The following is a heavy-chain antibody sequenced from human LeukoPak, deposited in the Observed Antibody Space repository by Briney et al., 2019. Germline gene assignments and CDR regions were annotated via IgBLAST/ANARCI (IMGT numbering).Heavy chain of an antibody. CDR1: GGSISSYY. CDR2: IYTSGST. J-gene: IGHJ4*02. V-gene: IGHV4-4*07. Sequence: PSETLSLTCTVSGGSISSYYWSWIRQPAGKGLEWIGRIYTSGSTNYNPSLKSRVTMSVDTSKNQFSLKLSSVTAADTAVYYCARVSPTPMVRGVIPNYYFDYWGQGTLVTVSS. CDR3: ARVSPTPMVRGVIPNYYFDY. D-gene: IGHD3-10*01.